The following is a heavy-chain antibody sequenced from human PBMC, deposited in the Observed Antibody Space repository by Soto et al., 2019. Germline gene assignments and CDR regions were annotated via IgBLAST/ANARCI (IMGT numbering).Heavy chain of an antibody. Sequence: QVQLQESGPGLVKPSETLSLTCTVSGGSVTSGGYYWSWIRQPPGKGLEWIGYNHYSGSTDYNPSLKSRVTISLDTSKNQFSLKLNSVTAADTAIYYCARVDVRVSARRYFDYWGQGTLVTVSS. J-gene: IGHJ4*02. V-gene: IGHV4-61*08. D-gene: IGHD6-6*01. CDR3: ARVDVRVSARRYFDY. CDR1: GGSVTSGGYY. CDR2: NHYSGST.